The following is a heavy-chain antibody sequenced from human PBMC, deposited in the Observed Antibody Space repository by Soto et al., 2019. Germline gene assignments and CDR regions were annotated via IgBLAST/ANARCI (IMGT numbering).Heavy chain of an antibody. J-gene: IGHJ4*02. Sequence: EVQLLESGGGLVQPGGSLRLSCAASGFTFSSYTMSWVRHAPGQGLEWISAVSGSGGGTYYADSVKGRFTISRANSKDTLYLQMNNLRAEDTAVYYSAKPPEYKWNDYWGQGTLVTVSS. D-gene: IGHD1-20*01. CDR2: VSGSGGGT. CDR1: GFTFSSYT. V-gene: IGHV3-23*01. CDR3: AKPPEYKWNDY.